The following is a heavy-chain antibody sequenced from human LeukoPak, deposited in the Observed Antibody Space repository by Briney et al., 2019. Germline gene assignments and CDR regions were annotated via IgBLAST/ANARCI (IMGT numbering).Heavy chain of an antibody. D-gene: IGHD2-21*01. V-gene: IGHV3-74*01. J-gene: IGHJ4*02. CDR1: GFPFSSYW. Sequence: PGGSLRLSCVASGFPFSSYWMTWVRQAPGKGLVWVSRINSDGSSTSYADSVKGRFTISRDNSKNTLYLQMSSLRAEDTAVYYRAKEFNRGLPDYWGQGTLVTVSS. CDR2: INSDGSST. CDR3: AKEFNRGLPDY.